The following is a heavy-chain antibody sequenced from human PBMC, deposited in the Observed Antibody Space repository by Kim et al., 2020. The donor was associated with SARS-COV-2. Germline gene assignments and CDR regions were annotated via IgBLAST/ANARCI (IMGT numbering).Heavy chain of an antibody. V-gene: IGHV4-39*07. CDR2: IYYSGST. Sequence: SETLSLTCTVSGGSISSSSYYWGWIRQPPGKGLEWIGSIYYSGSTYYNPSLKSRVTISVDTSKNQFSLKLSSVTAADTAVYYCARDQGTTVVWDYWGQGTLVTVSS. D-gene: IGHD4-17*01. CDR3: ARDQGTTVVWDY. J-gene: IGHJ4*02. CDR1: GGSISSSSYY.